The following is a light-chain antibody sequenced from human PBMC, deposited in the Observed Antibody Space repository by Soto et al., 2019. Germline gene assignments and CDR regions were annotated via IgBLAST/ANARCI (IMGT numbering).Light chain of an antibody. CDR1: QTISSW. J-gene: IGKJ2*02. CDR3: QQYTRPCT. V-gene: IGKV1-5*03. Sequence: DIQMTQSPSTLSASVGDTVTITCRASQTISSWLAWYQQKPGKAPNLLIYKASILESGVPSRFSGGGSGTEFTLTINSLQPDDFATYYCQQYTRPCTFGRGTKLEIK. CDR2: KAS.